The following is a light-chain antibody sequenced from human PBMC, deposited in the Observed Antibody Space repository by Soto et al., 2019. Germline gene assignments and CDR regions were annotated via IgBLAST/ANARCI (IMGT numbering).Light chain of an antibody. V-gene: IGKV3-15*01. J-gene: IGKJ1*01. CDR3: QQYNNWKQT. CDR2: GAS. CDR1: QSVSSN. Sequence: EIVMTQSPATLSVSPGERATLSCRASQSVSSNLAWYQQKPGQAPRLLIYGASTRATGIPARFSGSGSGTEFTLTISSLQSEHFAVYYCQQYNNWKQTFGQGTKVEIK.